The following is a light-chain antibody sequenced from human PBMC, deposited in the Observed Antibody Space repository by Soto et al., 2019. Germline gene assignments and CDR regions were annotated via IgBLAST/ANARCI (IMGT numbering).Light chain of an antibody. J-gene: IGKJ1*01. V-gene: IGKV3-20*01. CDR3: QQYGSSPPTT. CDR2: GAS. Sequence: DIVLTQSPGTLSLSPGERATLSCRASQSVSSSYLAWYQQKPGQAPRLLIYGASSRVTGIPDRFSGSGSGTDFTLTVSRLEPEDFAVYYCQQYGSSPPTTFGQGTKVEIK. CDR1: QSVSSSY.